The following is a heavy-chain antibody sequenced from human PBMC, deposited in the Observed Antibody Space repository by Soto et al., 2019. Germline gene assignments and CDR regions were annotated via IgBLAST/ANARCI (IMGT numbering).Heavy chain of an antibody. Sequence: QLQLQESGSGLVRPSQTLSLTCTVSGGSISSSAYSWSWIRQPPGKGLDWIGYIYHGGRTYYNPSLNRRVTMSVDRSKNQFSLILTSVTAADTAVYYCARTTVTTSRAFDIWGRGTVVTVSS. CDR1: GGSISSSAYS. CDR3: ARTTVTTSRAFDI. CDR2: IYHGGRT. J-gene: IGHJ3*02. D-gene: IGHD4-17*01. V-gene: IGHV4-30-2*01.